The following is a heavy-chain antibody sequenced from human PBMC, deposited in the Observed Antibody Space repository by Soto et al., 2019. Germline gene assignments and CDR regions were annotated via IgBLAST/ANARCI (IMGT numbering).Heavy chain of an antibody. J-gene: IGHJ4*02. D-gene: IGHD6-19*01. Sequence: EVQLVESGGDLVQRGGSLRLSCVASGFSFSVYSMNWVRQAPGKGLEWFSYITSDTKTIKYADSVKGRFTISRDNAQNSVYLQMNSLRDEDTAVSYCARSVEGHFDYWGQGTVVSVSS. CDR3: ARSVEGHFDY. CDR2: ITSDTKTI. V-gene: IGHV3-48*02. CDR1: GFSFSVYS.